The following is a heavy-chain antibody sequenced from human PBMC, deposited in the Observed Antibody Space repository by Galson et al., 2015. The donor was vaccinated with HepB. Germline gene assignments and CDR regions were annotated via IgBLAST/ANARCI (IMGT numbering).Heavy chain of an antibody. CDR3: ARQWWLPGYYYYGMDV. CDR1: GFTFSIYS. Sequence: SLRLSCAASGFTFSIYSMNWVRQAPGKGLEWVSYISSSSSTIYYADSVKSRFTISRDNAKNSLYLQMNSLRAEDTAVYYCARQWWLPGYYYYGMDVWGQGTTVTVSS. J-gene: IGHJ6*02. D-gene: IGHD2-15*01. V-gene: IGHV3-48*04. CDR2: ISSSSSTI.